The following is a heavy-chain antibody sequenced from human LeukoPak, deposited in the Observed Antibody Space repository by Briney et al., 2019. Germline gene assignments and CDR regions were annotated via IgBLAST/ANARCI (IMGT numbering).Heavy chain of an antibody. CDR3: ASLSSDWYGAYYFDY. V-gene: IGHV4-38-2*02. J-gene: IGHJ4*02. CDR1: GYSISSASY. Sequence: SETLSLTCSVSGYSISSASYWGWIRQPPGKGLEWIGTIYHSGVTYYNPSLKSRVTISVDTSKNQLSLTLTSMTAADTAVYYCASLSSDWYGAYYFDYWGQGTLVTVSS. D-gene: IGHD6-19*01. CDR2: IYHSGVT.